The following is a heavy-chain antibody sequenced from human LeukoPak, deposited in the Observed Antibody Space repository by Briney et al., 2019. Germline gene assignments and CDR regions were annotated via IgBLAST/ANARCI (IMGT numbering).Heavy chain of an antibody. Sequence: ASVKVSCKAYGYTFTSYDINWVRQATGQGLEWMGWMNPNRGNTVYTQRFQGRVTMTRNTSTSTAYMELSNLRSEDTAVYYCARGRARYGMDVWSQGTTVTVSS. V-gene: IGHV1-8*01. J-gene: IGHJ6*02. CDR2: MNPNRGNT. CDR1: GYTFTSYD. CDR3: ARGRARYGMDV.